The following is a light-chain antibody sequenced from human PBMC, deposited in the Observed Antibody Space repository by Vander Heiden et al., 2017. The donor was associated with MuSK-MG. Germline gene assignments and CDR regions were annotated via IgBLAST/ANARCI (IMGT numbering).Light chain of an antibody. CDR2: LEGSGSY. Sequence: QPAATQSSSASASLGSSVKLTCTLSSGHSSYIIAWHQQQPGKAPRYLMKLEGSGSYNKGSGVPDRFSGSSSVADRYLTISNLQSEDEADYYCETWDTNTRVFGGGTKLTVL. CDR1: SGHSSYI. CDR3: ETWDTNTRV. V-gene: IGLV4-60*03. J-gene: IGLJ2*01.